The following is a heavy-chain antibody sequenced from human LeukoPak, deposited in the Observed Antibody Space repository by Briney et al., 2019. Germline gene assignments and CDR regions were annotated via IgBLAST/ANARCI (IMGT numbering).Heavy chain of an antibody. D-gene: IGHD3-10*01. CDR3: AKVMKGSERLTMVRGVIIKTAGLYYMDV. J-gene: IGHJ6*03. V-gene: IGHV3-23*01. Sequence: QPGGSLRLXCAASGFTLSSYAMSWVRQAPGKGLEWVSSISASGGSTNYADSVKGRFTISRDNSKNTVYLQMNSLRAEDTAVYYCAKVMKGSERLTMVRGVIIKTAGLYYMDVWGKGTTVTVSS. CDR1: GFTLSSYA. CDR2: ISASGGST.